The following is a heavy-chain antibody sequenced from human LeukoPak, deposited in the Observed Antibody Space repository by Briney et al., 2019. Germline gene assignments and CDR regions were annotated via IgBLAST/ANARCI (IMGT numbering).Heavy chain of an antibody. V-gene: IGHV4-38-2*02. J-gene: IGHJ5*02. CDR1: GYSISSGYQ. CDR2: IYYSGSA. CDR3: ARDPRWLTPDCTSTSCYENYFDP. Sequence: SETLSLTCRVSGYSISSGYQWAWIRQSPGKGLEWIGSIYYSGSAHYNPSLKSRVTISVETSKNQFSLNMYSVTAADTAVYYCARDPRWLTPDCTSTSCYENYFDPWGQGTLVTVSS. D-gene: IGHD2-2*01.